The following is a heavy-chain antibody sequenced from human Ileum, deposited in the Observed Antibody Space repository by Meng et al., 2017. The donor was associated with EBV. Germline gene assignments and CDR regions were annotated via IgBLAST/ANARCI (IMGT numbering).Heavy chain of an antibody. J-gene: IGHJ4*02. CDR3: ARAHPVVYFFDY. V-gene: IGHV4-30-2*01. D-gene: IGHD4-23*01. CDR1: GGSISSGGHS. CDR2: IQHSGST. Sequence: QLQLPASGSGLVKPSQTLSLTCAVSGGSISSGGHSWSWIRQPPGKGLERIGDIQHSGSTYYNPSLKSRVTISVDRSRNQFSLKLSSVTAADTAVYYCARAHPVVYFFDYWGQGTLVTVSS.